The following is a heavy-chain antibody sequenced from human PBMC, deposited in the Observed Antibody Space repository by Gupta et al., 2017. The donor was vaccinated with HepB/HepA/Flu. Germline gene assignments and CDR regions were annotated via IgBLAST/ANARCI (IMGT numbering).Heavy chain of an antibody. CDR3: ARLGPYLGSGSYPPRWFDP. Sequence: QLQLQESGPGLVKPSETLSLTCTVSGGSISRSSYYWGWIRQPPGKGLEWIGSIYYSGSTYYNPSLKSRVTISVDTSKNQFSLKLSSVTAADTAVYYCARLGPYLGSGSYPPRWFDPWGQGTLVTVSS. J-gene: IGHJ5*02. CDR2: IYYSGST. D-gene: IGHD3-10*01. V-gene: IGHV4-39*01. CDR1: GGSISRSSYY.